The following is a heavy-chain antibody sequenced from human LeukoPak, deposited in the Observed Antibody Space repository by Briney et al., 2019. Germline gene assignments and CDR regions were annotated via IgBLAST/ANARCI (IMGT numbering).Heavy chain of an antibody. CDR1: GGSISSGGYY. CDR3: AREWSLDTYYSMDV. J-gene: IGHJ6*02. V-gene: IGHV4-31*03. Sequence: SQTLSLTCTVSGGSISSGGYYWSWIRQHPGKGLEWIGYIYYSGSTYYNPSLKSRVTISVDTSKNQFSLKLSSVTAADTAVYYCAREWSLDTYYSMDVWGQGTTVTVSS. D-gene: IGHD2-8*01. CDR2: IYYSGST.